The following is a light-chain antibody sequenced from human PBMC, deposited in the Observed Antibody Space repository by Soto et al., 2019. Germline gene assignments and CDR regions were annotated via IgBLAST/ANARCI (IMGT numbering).Light chain of an antibody. CDR1: QGVGSN. J-gene: IGKJ4*01. V-gene: IGKV3-15*01. Sequence: IVVTQSPATLSVSPGEGVTLSCRASQGVGSNLAWYQQRHGQAPRLLIYDASPSATGIPDRFSVSGSGTEFTLTISSLQSEDFAVYYCQQFNIWPHILSFGGGTKLEMK. CDR2: DAS. CDR3: QQFNIWPHILS.